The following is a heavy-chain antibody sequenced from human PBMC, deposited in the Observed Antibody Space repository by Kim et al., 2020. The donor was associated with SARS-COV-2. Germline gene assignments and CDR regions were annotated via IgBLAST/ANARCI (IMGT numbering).Heavy chain of an antibody. CDR1: GGSISSYY. J-gene: IGHJ5*02. D-gene: IGHD3-10*01. CDR2: IYYSGST. CDR3: ASGYYGSGSYFWFDP. V-gene: IGHV4-59*01. Sequence: SETLSLTCTVSGGSISSYYWSWIRQPPGKGLEWIGYIYYSGSTNYNPSLKSRVTISVDTSKNQFSLKLSSVTAADTAVYYCASGYYGSGSYFWFDPWGQGTLVTVSS.